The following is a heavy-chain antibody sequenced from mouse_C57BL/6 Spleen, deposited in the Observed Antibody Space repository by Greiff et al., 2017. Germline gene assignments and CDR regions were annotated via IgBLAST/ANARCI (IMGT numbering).Heavy chain of an antibody. CDR1: GYTFTSYW. J-gene: IGHJ2*01. V-gene: IGHV1-55*01. Sequence: QVQLQQPGAELVKPGASVKMSCKASGYTFTSYWLTWVKQRPGQGLVWIGDIYTGSGSNNYNEKFKSKATLNLDTSSSTAYMQLSSLTSEDSAVYYCARWGYSNDFGYWGQGTTHAVSS. D-gene: IGHD2-5*01. CDR2: IYTGSGSN. CDR3: ARWGYSNDFGY.